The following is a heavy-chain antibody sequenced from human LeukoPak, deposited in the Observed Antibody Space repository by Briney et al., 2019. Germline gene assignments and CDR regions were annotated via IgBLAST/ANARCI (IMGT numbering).Heavy chain of an antibody. CDR1: GGSISNYY. D-gene: IGHD4-23*01. J-gene: IGHJ4*02. Sequence: SETMSLTSTVSGGSISNYYWSWIRQPAGKGLEWIGRIYPSGSTTYNPPSGSTTYNPYLKSRVTMSVDTSKNQFSLRLSSVTAADTALYYCARDRGGNREIDYWGQGILVTVSS. CDR3: ARDRGGNREIDY. CDR2: IYPSGSTTYNPPSGST. V-gene: IGHV4-4*07.